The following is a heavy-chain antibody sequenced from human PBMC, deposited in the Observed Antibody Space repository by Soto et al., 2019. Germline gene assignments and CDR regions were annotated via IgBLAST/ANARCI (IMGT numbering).Heavy chain of an antibody. CDR1: GGSFSGYY. Sequence: SETLSLTCAVYGGSFSGYYWSWIRQPPGKGLEWIGEINHSGSTNYNPSLKSRVTISVDTSKNQFSLKLSSVTAADTAVYYCARAHKQWFSSVYGMDVWGQGTTVTVSS. V-gene: IGHV4-34*01. J-gene: IGHJ6*02. D-gene: IGHD6-19*01. CDR2: INHSGST. CDR3: ARAHKQWFSSVYGMDV.